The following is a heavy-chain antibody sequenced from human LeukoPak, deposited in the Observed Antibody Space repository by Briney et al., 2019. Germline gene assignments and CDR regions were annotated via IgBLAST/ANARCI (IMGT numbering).Heavy chain of an antibody. CDR3: ARERTLGGDSSSWYNTGDFDY. CDR2: ISVYNGNT. CDR1: GYIFTSYG. Sequence: GAPVKVSCKAAGYIFTSYGISWVRQAPGQGLEWRGWISVYNGNTNYAQKLQGRVTVTTDTSTSTVYMELRSLRSEDTAVYYCARERTLGGDSSSWYNTGDFDYWGQGTLVTVSS. D-gene: IGHD6-13*01. J-gene: IGHJ4*02. V-gene: IGHV1-18*01.